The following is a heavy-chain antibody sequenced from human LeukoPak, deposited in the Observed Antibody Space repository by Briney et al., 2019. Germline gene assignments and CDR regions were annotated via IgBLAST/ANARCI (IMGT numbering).Heavy chain of an antibody. D-gene: IGHD3-22*01. CDR2: IYTSGST. CDR3: ARSYYDSSGYPDPFDY. J-gene: IGHJ4*02. Sequence: SETLSLTCTVSGGSISSGSYYWSWIRQPAGKGLEWIGRIYTSGSTNYNPSLKSRVTISVDTSKNQFSLKLSSVTAADTAVYYCARSYYDSSGYPDPFDYWGQGALVTVSS. CDR1: GGSISSGSYY. V-gene: IGHV4-61*02.